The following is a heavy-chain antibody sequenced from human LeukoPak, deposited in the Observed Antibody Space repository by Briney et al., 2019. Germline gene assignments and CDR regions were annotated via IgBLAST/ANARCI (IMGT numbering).Heavy chain of an antibody. CDR1: GFTFSSYE. CDR2: ISSGGSYI. V-gene: IGHV3-21*01. CDR3: ATSLQVVVDY. D-gene: IGHD6-6*01. J-gene: IGHJ4*02. Sequence: PGGSLRLSCAASGFTFSSYEMNWVRQAPGKGLEWVSSISSGGSYIYYADSVKGRFTISRDNAKNSLYLQVNSLRAEDTAVYYCATSLQVVVDYWGQGTLVTVSS.